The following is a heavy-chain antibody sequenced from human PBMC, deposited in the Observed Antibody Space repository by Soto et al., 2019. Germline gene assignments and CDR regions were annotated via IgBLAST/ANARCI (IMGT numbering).Heavy chain of an antibody. Sequence: EVQLVQSGAEVKKPGESLKISCKGSRYSFTNYWIAWVRQMPGKGLEWMGIIYPGDSDSRYSPSFQGQVTISADKSIITAYLQWSSLKASDTAIYYCARPRSGSYRLDYYGMDVWGQGTTVTVSS. CDR2: IYPGDSDS. J-gene: IGHJ6*02. V-gene: IGHV5-51*01. CDR1: RYSFTNYW. CDR3: ARPRSGSYRLDYYGMDV. D-gene: IGHD3-10*01.